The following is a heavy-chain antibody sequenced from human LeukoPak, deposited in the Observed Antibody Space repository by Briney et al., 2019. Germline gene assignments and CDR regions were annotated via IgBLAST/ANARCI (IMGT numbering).Heavy chain of an antibody. V-gene: IGHV4-34*01. CDR1: GGSFSGYY. J-gene: IGHJ5*02. D-gene: IGHD6-6*01. Sequence: SETLSLTCAVYGGSFSGYYWSWIRQPPGKGLEWIGEINHSGSTNYNPSLKSRVTISVDTSKNQFSLKLSSVTAADTAVYYCARAKSYIAARPSWFDPWGQGTLVTASS. CDR3: ARAKSYIAARPSWFDP. CDR2: INHSGST.